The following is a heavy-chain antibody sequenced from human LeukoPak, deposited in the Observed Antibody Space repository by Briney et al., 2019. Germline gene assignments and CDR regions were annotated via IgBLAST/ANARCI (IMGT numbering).Heavy chain of an antibody. CDR2: MNPNSGNT. J-gene: IGHJ6*03. CDR3: ARGTSTYYYDSSDYYGDYYYYYMDV. CDR1: GYTFTSYD. V-gene: IGHV1-8*01. Sequence: ASVKVSCKASGYTFTSYDINWVRQATGQGLEWMGWMNPNSGNTGYAQKFQGRVTMTRNTSISTAYMELSSLRSEDTAVYYCARGTSTYYYDSSDYYGDYYYYYMDVWGKGTTVTVSS. D-gene: IGHD3-22*01.